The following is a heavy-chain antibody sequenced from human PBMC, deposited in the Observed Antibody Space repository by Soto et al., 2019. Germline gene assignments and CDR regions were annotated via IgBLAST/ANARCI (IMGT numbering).Heavy chain of an antibody. D-gene: IGHD2-2*01. Sequence: SGGSLRLSCTASGFTFGDYAMSWFRQAPGKGLEWVGFIRSKAYGGTTEYAASVKGRFTISRDDSKSIAYLQMNSLKTEDTAVYYCTVCSSTSCYYYGMDVWGQGTTVTVSS. CDR2: IRSKAYGGTT. J-gene: IGHJ6*02. CDR3: TVCSSTSCYYYGMDV. CDR1: GFTFGDYA. V-gene: IGHV3-49*03.